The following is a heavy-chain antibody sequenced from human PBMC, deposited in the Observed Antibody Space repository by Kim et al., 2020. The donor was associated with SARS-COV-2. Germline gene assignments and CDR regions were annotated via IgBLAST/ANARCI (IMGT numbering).Heavy chain of an antibody. J-gene: IGHJ6*02. CDR3: ARRVAYYYGMDV. V-gene: IGHV3-48*04. Sequence: YYADSVKGRFTISRDNAKNSLYLQMNSLRAEDTAVYYCARRVAYYYGMDVWGQGTTVTVSS.